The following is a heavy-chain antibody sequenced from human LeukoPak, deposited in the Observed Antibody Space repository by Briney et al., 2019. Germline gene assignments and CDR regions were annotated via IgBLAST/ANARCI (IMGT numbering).Heavy chain of an antibody. CDR2: IWYDGSNK. CDR3: AREELELGRDI. CDR1: GFTFSSYG. D-gene: IGHD1-7*01. Sequence: GGSLRLSCAASGFTFSSYGMHWVRQAPGKGLEWVAVIWYDGSNKYYADSVKGRFTISRDNSKNTLYLQMNSLRAEDTAVYYCAREELELGRDIWGQGTMVTVSS. V-gene: IGHV3-33*01. J-gene: IGHJ3*02.